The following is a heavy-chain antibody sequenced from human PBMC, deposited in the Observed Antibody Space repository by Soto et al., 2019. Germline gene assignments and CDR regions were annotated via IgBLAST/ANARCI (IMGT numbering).Heavy chain of an antibody. D-gene: IGHD4-17*01. Sequence: QPGGSLRLSCAASGFIFGDYAMSWVRQAPGQGLEWVGFIRTTAYGGTTDYAASVRGRFTISRDDSENIAYLQMNSLKTEDTAVYYCARRLLDYGDYYYGMDVWGQGTTVTVS. CDR3: ARRLLDYGDYYYGMDV. V-gene: IGHV3-49*04. CDR1: GFIFGDYA. J-gene: IGHJ6*02. CDR2: IRTTAYGGTT.